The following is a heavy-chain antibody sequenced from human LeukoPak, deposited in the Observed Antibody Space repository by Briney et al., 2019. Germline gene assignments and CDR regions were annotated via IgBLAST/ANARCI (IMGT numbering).Heavy chain of an antibody. V-gene: IGHV3-23*01. J-gene: IGHJ6*03. CDR3: AKDSQHDYGDYATLYYYYYMDV. D-gene: IGHD4-17*01. CDR2: ISGSGGST. Sequence: GGSLRLSCAASGFTFSSYGMSWVRQAPGKGLEWVSAISGSGGSTYCADSVKGRFTISRDNSKNTLYLQMNSLRAEDTAVYYCAKDSQHDYGDYATLYYYYYMDVWGKGTTVTISS. CDR1: GFTFSSYG.